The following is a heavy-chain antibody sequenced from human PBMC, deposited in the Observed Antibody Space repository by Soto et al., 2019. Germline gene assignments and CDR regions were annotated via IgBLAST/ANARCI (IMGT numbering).Heavy chain of an antibody. V-gene: IGHV3-21*01. CDR1: GFTFSSYS. CDR2: ISSSSYI. Sequence: GGSLRLSCAASGFTFSSYSMNWVRQAPGKGLEWVSSISSSSYIYYADSVKGRFTISRDNAKNSLYLQMNSLRAEDTAVYYCARGRALYYFDYWGQGTLVTVSS. CDR3: ARGRALYYFDY. J-gene: IGHJ4*02.